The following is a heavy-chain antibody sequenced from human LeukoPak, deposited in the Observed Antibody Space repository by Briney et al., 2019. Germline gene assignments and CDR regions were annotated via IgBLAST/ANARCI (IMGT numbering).Heavy chain of an antibody. Sequence: GESLKISCKGSGYSFTTSWIGWVRQIPGKGLEWMGIVFPADSDARYSPSFQGQVTFSADKSIRTAYLQWSSLKASDPAMYYCARHGGAFDYWGQGTLGTVPP. J-gene: IGHJ4*02. D-gene: IGHD4-17*01. CDR1: GYSFTTSW. V-gene: IGHV5-51*01. CDR2: VFPADSDA. CDR3: ARHGGAFDY.